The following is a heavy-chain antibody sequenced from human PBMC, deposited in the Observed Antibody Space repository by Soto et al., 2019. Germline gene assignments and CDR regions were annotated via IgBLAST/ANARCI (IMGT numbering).Heavy chain of an antibody. CDR3: ARGRYFDASGGCANY. D-gene: IGHD5-12*01. V-gene: IGHV3-23*01. J-gene: IGHJ4*02. CDR1: GFMFDNYA. CDR2: ISGSGHAT. Sequence: EMRLLESGGGSVSPGASARLSCLTSGFMFDNYAMSWVRQSPARGLEWVAAISGSGHATYYTQSVRGRFTISRDKSKKAVFLRMTNLRTEDTAIYYCARGRYFDASGGCANYWGLGTLVTVSP.